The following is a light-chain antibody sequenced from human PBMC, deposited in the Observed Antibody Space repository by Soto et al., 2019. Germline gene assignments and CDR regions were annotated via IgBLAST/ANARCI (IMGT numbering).Light chain of an antibody. J-gene: IGLJ1*01. Sequence: SYEQTQPPSVSVAPGQTARITCGGNNIGSKSVHWYQQKPGQAPVLVVYDDSDRPSGIPERFSGSNSGNTATLTISRVEAGDEADYYCQVWDSSSDLSYVFGTGTKVTVL. CDR1: NIGSKS. V-gene: IGLV3-21*02. CDR2: DDS. CDR3: QVWDSSSDLSYV.